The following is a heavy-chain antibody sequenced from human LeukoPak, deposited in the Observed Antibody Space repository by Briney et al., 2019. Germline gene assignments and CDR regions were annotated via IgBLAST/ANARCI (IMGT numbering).Heavy chain of an antibody. CDR3: ARDSGMARTQHINWFDP. Sequence: ASVKVSCKASGYTFTSYDINWVRQATGQGLEWMGWMNPNSGNTGYAQKLQGRVTMTTDTSTSTAYMELRSLRSDDTAVYYCARDSGMARTQHINWFDPWGQGTLVTVSS. V-gene: IGHV1-8*02. J-gene: IGHJ5*02. CDR2: MNPNSGNT. D-gene: IGHD3-10*01. CDR1: GYTFTSYD.